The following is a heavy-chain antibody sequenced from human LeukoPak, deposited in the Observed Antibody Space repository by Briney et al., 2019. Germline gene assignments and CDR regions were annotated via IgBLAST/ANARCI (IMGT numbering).Heavy chain of an antibody. CDR2: ISYSGGT. D-gene: IGHD3-22*01. Sequence: SETLSLTCTVSDGSIINNNHYWGWTRQPPGKGLEWIGSISYSGGTAYNPSLRSRVTISVDTSKNQSSLKVNSVTAADTAVYYCAREVEYYDSSGYRPHAFDIWGQGTLVTVSS. J-gene: IGHJ3*02. CDR3: AREVEYYDSSGYRPHAFDI. V-gene: IGHV4-39*02. CDR1: DGSIINNNHY.